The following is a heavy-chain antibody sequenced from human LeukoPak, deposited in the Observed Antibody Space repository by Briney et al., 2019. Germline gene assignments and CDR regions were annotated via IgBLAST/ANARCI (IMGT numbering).Heavy chain of an antibody. CDR1: GGSISSSYYY. Sequence: PSETLSLTCTVSGGSISSSYYYWSWIRQPPGKGLEWIGEINHSGSTNYNPSLKSRVTISVDTSKNQFSLKLSSVTAADTAVYYCARQSGSNDYWGQGTLVTVSS. D-gene: IGHD3-22*01. CDR2: INHSGST. CDR3: ARQSGSNDY. J-gene: IGHJ4*02. V-gene: IGHV4-39*01.